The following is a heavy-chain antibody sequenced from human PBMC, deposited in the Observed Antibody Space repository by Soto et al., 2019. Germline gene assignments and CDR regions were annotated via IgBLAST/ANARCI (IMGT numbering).Heavy chain of an antibody. CDR2: IWYDGSNK. D-gene: IGHD2-15*01. V-gene: IGHV3-33*06. CDR3: ANLGYCSGGSCHKEVYYYYGMDV. CDR1: GFTFSSYG. J-gene: IGHJ6*02. Sequence: GGSLRLSCAASGFTFSSYGMHWVRQAPGKGLEWVAVIWYDGSNKYYADSVKGRFTISRDNSKNTLYLQMNSLRAEDTAVYYCANLGYCSGGSCHKEVYYYYGMDVWGQGTTVTVSS.